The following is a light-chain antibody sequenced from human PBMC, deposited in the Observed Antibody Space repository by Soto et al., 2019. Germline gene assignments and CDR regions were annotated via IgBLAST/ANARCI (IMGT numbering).Light chain of an antibody. Sequence: DIVMTQSPDSLAVSLGERATIICKSSQSVLYSSNNKNYLAWYQQKPGQPPKLLIYWASTRESRVPDRFSGSGSGTDFTLTISSLQAEDVAVYYCQQYYSTPYTFGQGTKLEIK. CDR2: WAS. V-gene: IGKV4-1*01. CDR1: QSVLYSSNNKNY. CDR3: QQYYSTPYT. J-gene: IGKJ2*01.